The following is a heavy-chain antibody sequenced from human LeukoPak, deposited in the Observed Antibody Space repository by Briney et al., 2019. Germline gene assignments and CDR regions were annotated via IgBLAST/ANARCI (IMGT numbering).Heavy chain of an antibody. J-gene: IGHJ4*02. V-gene: IGHV1-18*01. D-gene: IGHD6-19*01. CDR1: GYTFTSYG. CDR3: AREFHPGHTSGWYLH. Sequence: ASVKVSCKAPGYTFTSYGISWVRQAPGQGLEWMGWISAYNGNTNYAQKLQGRVTMTTDTSTSTAYMELRSLRSDDTAVYYCAREFHPGHTSGWYLHWGQGTLVTVSS. CDR2: ISAYNGNT.